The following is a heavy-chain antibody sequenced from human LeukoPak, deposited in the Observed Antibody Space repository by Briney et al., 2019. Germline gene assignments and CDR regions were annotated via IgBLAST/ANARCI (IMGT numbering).Heavy chain of an antibody. CDR1: GGSISSYY. J-gene: IGHJ6*02. V-gene: IGHV4-59*08. Sequence: PSETLSLTCTVSGGSISSYYWSWIRQPPGKGLEWIGYIYYSGSTYYNPSLKSRVTISVDTSKNQFSLKLSSVTAADTAVYYCARGVGRTYYYDSSGPRDYYYYGMDVWGQGTTVTVSS. D-gene: IGHD3-22*01. CDR3: ARGVGRTYYYDSSGPRDYYYYGMDV. CDR2: IYYSGST.